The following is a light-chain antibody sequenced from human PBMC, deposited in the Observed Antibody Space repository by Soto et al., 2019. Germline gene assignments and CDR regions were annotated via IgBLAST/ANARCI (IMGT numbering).Light chain of an antibody. CDR3: SSYTSSSTLYV. Sequence: QSVLTQPASVSGSPGQSITISCTGTSSDVGGYKYVSWYQQHPGMSPRLMIYEVSNRPSGVSHRFSGSKSGNTASLTISGLQAEDEADYYCSSYTSSSTLYVFGTGTKVTVL. CDR1: SSDVGGYKY. CDR2: EVS. V-gene: IGLV2-14*01. J-gene: IGLJ1*01.